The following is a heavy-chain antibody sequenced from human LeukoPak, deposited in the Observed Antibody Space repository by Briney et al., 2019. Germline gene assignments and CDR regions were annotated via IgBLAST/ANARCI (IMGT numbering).Heavy chain of an antibody. CDR2: ISSSSTYI. V-gene: IGHV3-21*01. J-gene: IGHJ4*02. Sequence: PGGSLRLSCAASGFHFSTQRMNWVRQAAGKGLEWVSSISSSSTYIDYADSVKGGLTISRDNAKNSLYLQMNGLRAEDTAAYYCAKETYGDYGFDYWGQGTLVTVSS. D-gene: IGHD4-17*01. CDR3: AKETYGDYGFDY. CDR1: GFHFSTQR.